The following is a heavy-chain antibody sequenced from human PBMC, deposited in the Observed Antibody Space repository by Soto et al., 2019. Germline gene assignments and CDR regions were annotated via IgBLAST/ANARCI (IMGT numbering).Heavy chain of an antibody. CDR1: GFTFSSYW. J-gene: IGHJ4*02. CDR3: ARRLSSGWYDYFDY. V-gene: IGHV3-7*01. CDR2: IKQDGSEK. Sequence: GGSLRLSCAASGFTFSSYWMSWVRQASGKGLEWVANIKQDGSEKYYVDSVKGRFTISRDNAKNSLYLQMNSLRAEDTAVYYCARRLSSGWYDYFDYWGQGTLVTVSS. D-gene: IGHD6-19*01.